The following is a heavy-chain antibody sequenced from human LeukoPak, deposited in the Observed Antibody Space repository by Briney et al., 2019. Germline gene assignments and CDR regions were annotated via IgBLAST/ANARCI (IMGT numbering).Heavy chain of an antibody. D-gene: IGHD3-3*01. CDR1: GLTFSSLA. Sequence: GGSLRLSCAASGLTFSSLAMHWVRQAPGKGLEYVSAIVSNGGNTYYADSVRGRFTISRDNSKDTVYLQMGSLRPEDTAVYYCARGGYYAASDIWGQGALVTVSS. CDR3: ARGGYYAASDI. CDR2: IVSNGGNT. V-gene: IGHV3-64*02. J-gene: IGHJ4*02.